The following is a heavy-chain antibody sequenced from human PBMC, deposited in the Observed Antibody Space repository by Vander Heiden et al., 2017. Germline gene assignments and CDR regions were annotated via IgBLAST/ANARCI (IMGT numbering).Heavy chain of an antibody. Sequence: QVQLVESGGGVVQPGRSLRLSCTEAGVSFGSHGMHWVRQAPGKRLGWVAMISDDGSKNNYADSVKGRFTITRDKSKNTRYLEMNSLRAEDTALYYCAKARGPMGYYCDYWGQGTLVTVSS. CDR2: ISDDGSKN. CDR3: AKARGPMGYYCDY. V-gene: IGHV3-30*18. D-gene: IGHD1-26*01. J-gene: IGHJ4*02. CDR1: GVSFGSHG.